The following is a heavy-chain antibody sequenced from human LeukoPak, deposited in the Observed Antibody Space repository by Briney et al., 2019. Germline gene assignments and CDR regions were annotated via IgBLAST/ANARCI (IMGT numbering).Heavy chain of an antibody. CDR3: TTVVVGANWAYYYYYMDV. CDR2: IKSKTDGGTT. D-gene: IGHD1-26*01. CDR1: GFTFSNAW. Sequence: GGSLRLSCAASGFTFSNAWMSWVRQAPGKGLEWVGRIKSKTDGGTTDYAAPVKGRFTISRDDSKNTLYLQMNSLKTEDTAVYYCTTVVVGANWAYYYYYMDVWGKGTTVTVSS. J-gene: IGHJ6*03. V-gene: IGHV3-15*01.